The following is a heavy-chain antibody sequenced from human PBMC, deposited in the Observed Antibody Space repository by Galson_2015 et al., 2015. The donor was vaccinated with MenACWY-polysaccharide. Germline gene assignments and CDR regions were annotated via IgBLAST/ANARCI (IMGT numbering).Heavy chain of an antibody. CDR1: AFNPSDNN. Sequence: SLRLSCAASAFNPSDNNLDWVRQVAGKGLEWVGRSTPKHNGFKTVYAASVTGRFIISREESTNSLHLHMNDLKIEDTAVYYCARGLNSFDRWGQGKMVIVSS. J-gene: IGHJ3*01. CDR3: ARGLNSFDR. D-gene: IGHD5-24*01. V-gene: IGHV3-72*01. CDR2: STPKHNGFKT.